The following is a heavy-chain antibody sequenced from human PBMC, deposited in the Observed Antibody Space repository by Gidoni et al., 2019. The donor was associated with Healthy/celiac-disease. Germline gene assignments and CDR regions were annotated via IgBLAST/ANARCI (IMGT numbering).Heavy chain of an antibody. J-gene: IGHJ4*02. CDR3: ARTLYYDFWSGQVGPFDY. D-gene: IGHD3-3*01. CDR1: GGSVSSGSYY. CDR2: IYYSGST. Sequence: QVQLQESGPGLVKPSETLSLTCTVSGGSVSSGSYYWSWIRQPPGKGLEWIGYIYYSGSTNYNPSLKSRVTISVDTSKNQFSLKLSSVTAADTAVYYCARTLYYDFWSGQVGPFDYWGQGTLVTVSS. V-gene: IGHV4-61*01.